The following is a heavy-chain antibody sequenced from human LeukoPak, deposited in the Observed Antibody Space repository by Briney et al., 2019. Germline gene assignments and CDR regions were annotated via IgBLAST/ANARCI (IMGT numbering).Heavy chain of an antibody. Sequence: GGSLRLSCVASGFTFSSYAINWVRQAPGKGLEWVSAISGSGGSTYYADSVKGRFTISRDNSKNTLYLQMNSLRAEDTAVYYCAREAMIGVGAVDYWGQGTLVTVSS. CDR2: ISGSGGST. CDR3: AREAMIGVGAVDY. V-gene: IGHV3-23*01. CDR1: GFTFSSYA. J-gene: IGHJ4*02. D-gene: IGHD3-10*02.